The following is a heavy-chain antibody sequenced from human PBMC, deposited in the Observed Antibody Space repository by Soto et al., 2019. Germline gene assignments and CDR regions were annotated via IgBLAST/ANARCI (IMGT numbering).Heavy chain of an antibody. J-gene: IGHJ4*02. CDR3: ARRGSGSYYDY. D-gene: IGHD1-26*01. CDR2: ISGSGGST. Sequence: EVQLLESGGDLVQPGGSLRLSCAASGFTFSSYAMRWVRQAPVKGLEWVSAISGSGGSTYYADSVKGRFTISRDNSKNTLYLQMNSLRAEDTALYYCARRGSGSYYDYWGRGTLVTVSS. CDR1: GFTFSSYA. V-gene: IGHV3-23*01.